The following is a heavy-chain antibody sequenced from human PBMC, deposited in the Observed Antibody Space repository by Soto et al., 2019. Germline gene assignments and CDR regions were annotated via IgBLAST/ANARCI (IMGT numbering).Heavy chain of an antibody. CDR2: IRNDGSNK. J-gene: IGHJ6*02. CDR3: AKDLAVPATGYYYYGMDV. D-gene: IGHD6-19*01. Sequence: PAGSLRLSCAASGFTFNSYGVDWARQAPGKGLEWVADIRNDGSNKYYADSVKGRFTISRDNSKNTLYLQMNSLRAEDTAVYSCAKDLAVPATGYYYYGMDVWGQGTTVTVSS. V-gene: IGHV3-30*18. CDR1: GFTFNSYG.